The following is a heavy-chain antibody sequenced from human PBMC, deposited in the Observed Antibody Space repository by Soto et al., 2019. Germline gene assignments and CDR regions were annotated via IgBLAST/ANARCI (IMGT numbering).Heavy chain of an antibody. V-gene: IGHV4-4*02. D-gene: IGHD2-2*01. CDR3: ATTQDIVLVPAAISYYYGMDV. CDR1: GGSIGSSNW. CDR2: IYHSGST. J-gene: IGHJ6*02. Sequence: PSETLSLTCAVSGGSIGSSNWWSGVRQPPGKGLEWIGEIYHSGSTNYNPSLKSRVTISVDKSKNQFSLKLSSVTAADTAVYYCATTQDIVLVPAAISYYYGMDVWGQGTTVP.